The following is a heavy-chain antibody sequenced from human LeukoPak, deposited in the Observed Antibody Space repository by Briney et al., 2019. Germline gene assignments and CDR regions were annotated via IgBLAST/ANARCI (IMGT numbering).Heavy chain of an antibody. J-gene: IGHJ4*02. D-gene: IGHD4-17*01. Sequence: GGSLRLSCGASRFSFSIYPMHWVRQAPGKGLERMAVISYDGRNKYYADSVKGRFTISRDNSKNTLYLQMNSLRPEDTAVYYCARGHTVIPDYWGQGTLVTVSS. CDR3: ARGHTVIPDY. V-gene: IGHV3-30*01. CDR1: RFSFSIYP. CDR2: ISYDGRNK.